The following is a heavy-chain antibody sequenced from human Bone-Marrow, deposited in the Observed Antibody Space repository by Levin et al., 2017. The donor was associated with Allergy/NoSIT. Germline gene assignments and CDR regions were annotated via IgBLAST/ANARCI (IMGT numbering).Heavy chain of an antibody. CDR2: IYYTGST. J-gene: IGHJ6*02. Sequence: KASETLSLTCTVSGGSISGSNYYWGWIRQPPGKGLEWIGSIYYTGSTYYNPSLKIRVTISVDTSKNQFSLKVNSVTAGDTAIYQCAGGSTGVGSEFYDGIDVWGLGTTVTVSS. V-gene: IGHV4-39*07. CDR3: AGGSTGVGSEFYDGIDV. D-gene: IGHD2-8*02. CDR1: GGSISGSNYY.